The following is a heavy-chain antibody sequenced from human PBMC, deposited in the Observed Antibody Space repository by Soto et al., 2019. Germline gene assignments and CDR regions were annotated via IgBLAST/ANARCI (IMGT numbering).Heavy chain of an antibody. CDR1: GFTFSGSA. CDR2: IRSKANSYAT. D-gene: IGHD4-17*01. J-gene: IGHJ4*02. CDR3: TRRATVTTFDY. Sequence: HPGGSLRLSCAASGFTFSGSAMHWVRQASGKGLEWVGRIRSKANSYATAYAASVKGRFTISRDDSKNTAYLQMNSLKTEDTAVYYCTRRATVTTFDYWGQGTLVTVSS. V-gene: IGHV3-73*01.